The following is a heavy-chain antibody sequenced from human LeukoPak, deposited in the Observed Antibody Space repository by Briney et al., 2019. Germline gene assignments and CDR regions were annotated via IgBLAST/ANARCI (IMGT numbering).Heavy chain of an antibody. D-gene: IGHD3-22*01. CDR3: ARAARQGFTMIVVPFFYFDL. Sequence: SETLSLTCTVSGGSISSGASDWGWIRQHPKRGLEWVGYINHSGCTYYNPSLGSRVTMSVDTSKNQFSLKLSSVTAADSAVYYCARAARQGFTMIVVPFFYFDLWGRGTLVTVSS. J-gene: IGHJ2*01. V-gene: IGHV4-31*03. CDR2: INHSGCT. CDR1: GGSISSGASD.